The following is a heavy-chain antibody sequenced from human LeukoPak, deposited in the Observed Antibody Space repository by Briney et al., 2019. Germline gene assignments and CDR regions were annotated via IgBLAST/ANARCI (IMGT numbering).Heavy chain of an antibody. J-gene: IGHJ6*02. Sequence: ASVKVSCKASGYTFTSYGISWVRQAPGQGLEWMGWISAYNGNTNYAQKLQGRVTMTTDTSTSTAYMELRSLRSDDTAVYYCARVTQWGIFPYYYYYGMDVWGQGTTVTVSS. CDR1: GYTFTSYG. CDR3: ARVTQWGIFPYYYYYGMDV. D-gene: IGHD3-16*01. CDR2: ISAYNGNT. V-gene: IGHV1-18*01.